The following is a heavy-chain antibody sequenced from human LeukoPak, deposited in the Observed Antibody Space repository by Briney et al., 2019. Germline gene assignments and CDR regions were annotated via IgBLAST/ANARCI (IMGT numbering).Heavy chain of an antibody. CDR2: ISGSGGST. CDR1: GFTFTSYD. Sequence: PGRSLRLSCAASGFTFTSYDMSWVSQAPAKGLEWVSAISGSGGSTYYADSVKGRFTISRDNSKNSLYLQMNSLRAEDTAIYYCAKAGNYFYGMDVWGQGTTVTVSS. CDR3: AKAGNYFYGMDV. J-gene: IGHJ6*02. V-gene: IGHV3-23*01.